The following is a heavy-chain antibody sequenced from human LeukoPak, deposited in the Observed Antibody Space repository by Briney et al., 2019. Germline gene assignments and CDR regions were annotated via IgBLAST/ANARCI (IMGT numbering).Heavy chain of an antibody. D-gene: IGHD6-19*01. V-gene: IGHV3-23*01. J-gene: IGHJ4*02. CDR1: GFTFISYA. CDR3: ARYCAWYPNTQYYFEY. CDR2: ISLGGTST. Sequence: GGSLRLSCTASGFTFISYAMSWVRQAPGKWLEWVSAISLGGTSTYYADPVKGRFTISRDNSKNTLYLQLNTLRAEDTAVYYCARYCAWYPNTQYYFEYWGQGTLVTISS.